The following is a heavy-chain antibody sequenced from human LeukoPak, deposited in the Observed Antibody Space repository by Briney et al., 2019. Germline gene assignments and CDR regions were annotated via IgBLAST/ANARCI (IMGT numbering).Heavy chain of an antibody. D-gene: IGHD5-18*01. CDR1: GFTFSSYD. CDR2: ISGGGGST. J-gene: IGHJ4*02. V-gene: IGHV3-23*01. CDR3: ARDPNTAMEPYYYFDY. Sequence: PGGSLRLSCAAAGFTFSSYDMSWVRQAPGKGLEWVSAISGGGGSTYYADSVKGRFTISRDNSKNTLYLQMNSLRAEDTAVYYCARDPNTAMEPYYYFDYWGQGTLVTVSS.